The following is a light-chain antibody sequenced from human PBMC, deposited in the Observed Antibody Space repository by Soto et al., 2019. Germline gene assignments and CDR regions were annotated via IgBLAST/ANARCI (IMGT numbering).Light chain of an antibody. J-gene: IGKJ5*01. CDR2: GAS. Sequence: EIVLTQFPGTLSLSPGERATLSCRASQSVSSSYLAWYQQKPGQAPRLLIYGASSRATGIPDRFSGSGFGTDFTLTISRLEPEDFALYYCQHYAGGSRITFGQGTRLEIK. V-gene: IGKV3-20*01. CDR3: QHYAGGSRIT. CDR1: QSVSSSY.